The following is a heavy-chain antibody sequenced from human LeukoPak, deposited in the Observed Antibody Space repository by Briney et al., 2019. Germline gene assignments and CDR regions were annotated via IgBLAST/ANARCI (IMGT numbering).Heavy chain of an antibody. CDR1: GYTLTELS. CDR3: ARVPFTAADDRSYYYYGMDV. J-gene: IGHJ6*02. V-gene: IGHV1-24*01. CDR2: FDPEDGET. D-gene: IGHD6-13*01. Sequence: ASVNVSCKVSGYTLTELSMHWVRQAPGKGLEWMGGFDPEDGETIYAQKFQGRVTITADESTSTAYMELSSLRSEDTAVYYCARVPFTAADDRSYYYYGMDVWGQGTTVTVSS.